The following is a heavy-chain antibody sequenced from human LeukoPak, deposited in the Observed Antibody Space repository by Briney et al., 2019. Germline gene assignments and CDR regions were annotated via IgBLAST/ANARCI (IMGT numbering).Heavy chain of an antibody. V-gene: IGHV3-23*01. D-gene: IGHD6-13*01. CDR3: AKTKPYGTTWYGGID. J-gene: IGHJ4*02. CDR1: GFTFSSYA. CDR2: IRESGGST. Sequence: GGSLRLSCVASGFTFSSYAMSWVRQAPGKGLEWVSAIRESGGSTHYADSVKGRFTISRDNSKNTLYLQMNSLRTEDTAVYYCAKTKPYGTTWYGGIDWGQGALVTVSS.